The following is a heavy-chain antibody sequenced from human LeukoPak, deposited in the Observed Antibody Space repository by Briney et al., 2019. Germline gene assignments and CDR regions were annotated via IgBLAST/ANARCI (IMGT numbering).Heavy chain of an antibody. D-gene: IGHD4-23*01. CDR1: GGSISSGSYY. Sequence: SQTLSLTCTVPGGSISSGSYYWSWIRQPAGKGLEWIGRIYTSGSTNYNPSLKSRVTISVDTSKNQFSLKLSSVTAADTAVYYCARGGLGGGNRDAFDIWGQGTMVTVSS. CDR2: IYTSGST. J-gene: IGHJ3*02. CDR3: ARGGLGGGNRDAFDI. V-gene: IGHV4-61*02.